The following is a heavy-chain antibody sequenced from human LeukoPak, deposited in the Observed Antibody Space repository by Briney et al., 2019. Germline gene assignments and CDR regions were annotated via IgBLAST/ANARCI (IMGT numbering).Heavy chain of an antibody. Sequence: GGSLRLSCAASGFTFSSYAMSWVCQAPGKGLEWVSAISGSGGSTYYADSVKGRFTISRDNSKNTLYLQMNSLRAEDTAIYYCASLSGFADAFDIWGQGTMVTVSS. CDR3: ASLSGFADAFDI. CDR2: ISGSGGST. V-gene: IGHV3-23*01. D-gene: IGHD3-9*01. CDR1: GFTFSSYA. J-gene: IGHJ3*02.